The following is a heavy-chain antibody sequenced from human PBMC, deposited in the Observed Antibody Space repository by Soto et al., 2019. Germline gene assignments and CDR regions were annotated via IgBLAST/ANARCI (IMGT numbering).Heavy chain of an antibody. D-gene: IGHD6-19*01. V-gene: IGHV4-30-4*01. J-gene: IGHJ4*02. CDR1: GGSISSGDYY. Sequence: PSETLSLTCTVSGGSISSGDYYWSWIRQPPGKGLEWIGYIYYSRSTYYNPSLKSRVTISVDTSKNQFSLKLSSVTAADTAVYYCAREGSSGWYVDYWGQGTLVTVSS. CDR2: IYYSRST. CDR3: AREGSSGWYVDY.